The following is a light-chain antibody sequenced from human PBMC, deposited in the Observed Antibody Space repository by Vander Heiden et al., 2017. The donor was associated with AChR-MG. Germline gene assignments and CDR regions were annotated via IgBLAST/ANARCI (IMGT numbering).Light chain of an antibody. V-gene: IGKV4-1*01. Sequence: DIVMTQSPDSLAVSLGERATINCKSSQSILYSSSNKYFLAWYQQKPGQPPKLLIYWASTRESGVPDRFSGSGSGTDFTLTISSLQAEDVAVYYCQQEDSTPITFGHGTKVDIK. J-gene: IGKJ3*01. CDR1: QSILYSSSNKYF. CDR3: QQEDSTPIT. CDR2: WAS.